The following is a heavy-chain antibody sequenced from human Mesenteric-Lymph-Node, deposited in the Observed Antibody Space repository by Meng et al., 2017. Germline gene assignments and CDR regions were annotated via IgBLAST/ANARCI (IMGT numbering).Heavy chain of an antibody. CDR1: GGSISSGGPS. CDR2: IYYSGST. J-gene: IGHJ4*01. CDR3: ARVDSSGYFLDY. Sequence: QVQLQESGPGLVKPSQTLSLTCSVSGGSISSGGPSWSWILQNPGKGLEWIAYIYYSGSTYYNPSLKGRVILSVDTSKNQFSLKLSSVTAADTAVYYCARVDSSGYFLDYWGQGTLVTVSS. D-gene: IGHD3-22*01. V-gene: IGHV4-31*03.